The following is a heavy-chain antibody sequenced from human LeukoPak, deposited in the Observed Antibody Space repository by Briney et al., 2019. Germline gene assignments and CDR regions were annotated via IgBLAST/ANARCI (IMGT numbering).Heavy chain of an antibody. Sequence: ASVKVSCKASGYTFTSHGISWVRQAPGQGVEWMGWISAYNGNTNYAQRLQGTVNMTTDTSTSTAYMELRSLRSDDTAVYYCARVEYYDILTGYVPFRVPGDYWGQGTPVTVSS. CDR3: ARVEYYDILTGYVPFRVPGDY. CDR1: GYTFTSHG. J-gene: IGHJ4*02. D-gene: IGHD3-9*01. V-gene: IGHV1-18*04. CDR2: ISAYNGNT.